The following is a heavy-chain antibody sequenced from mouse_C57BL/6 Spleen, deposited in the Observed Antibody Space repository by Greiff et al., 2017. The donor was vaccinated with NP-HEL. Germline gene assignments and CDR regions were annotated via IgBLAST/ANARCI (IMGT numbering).Heavy chain of an antibody. CDR2: IYPGDGDT. V-gene: IGHV1-80*01. Sequence: VQLQQSGAELVKPGASVKISCKASGYAFSSCWMNWVKQRPGKGLEWIGQIYPGDGDTNYNGKFKGKATLTADKSSSTAYMQLSSLTSEDSAVYFCARRSLLLRGAMDYWGQGTSVTVSS. CDR1: GYAFSSCW. J-gene: IGHJ4*01. D-gene: IGHD1-1*01. CDR3: ARRSLLLRGAMDY.